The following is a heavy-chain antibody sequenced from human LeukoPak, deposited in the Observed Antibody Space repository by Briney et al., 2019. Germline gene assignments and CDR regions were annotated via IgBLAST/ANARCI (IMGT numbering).Heavy chain of an antibody. CDR2: ISYDGSNK. CDR1: GFTFSTYG. Sequence: PGRSLRPSCAASGFTFSTYGMHWVRQPPGKGLEWVAVISYDGSNKYYADSVKGRFTISRDNSKNTLYLQMNSLRAEDTALYYCAKSGCSNNVCYANYWGQGTLVTVSS. V-gene: IGHV3-30*18. CDR3: AKSGCSNNVCYANY. D-gene: IGHD2-2*01. J-gene: IGHJ4*02.